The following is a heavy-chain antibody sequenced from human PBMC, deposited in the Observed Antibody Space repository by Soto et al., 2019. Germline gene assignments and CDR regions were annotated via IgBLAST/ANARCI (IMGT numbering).Heavy chain of an antibody. J-gene: IGHJ4*02. V-gene: IGHV3-23*01. D-gene: IGHD6-13*01. CDR1: GFTFRNWV. CDR3: AKGLINGRWYAED. Sequence: EVHLLESGGGLLHPGESLRPSFGASGFTFRNWVMTWVRQAPGRGLEWVSCITDSGTGTYYADSVKGRFTISRDNSKNTMYLQMNNLRAEDTGVYYCAKGLINGRWYAEDWGQGTLVTVSS. CDR2: ITDSGTGT.